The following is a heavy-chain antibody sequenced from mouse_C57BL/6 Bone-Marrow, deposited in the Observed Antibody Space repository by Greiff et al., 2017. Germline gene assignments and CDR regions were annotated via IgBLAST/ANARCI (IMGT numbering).Heavy chain of an antibody. V-gene: IGHV14-4*01. Sequence: VTLKVSGAELVRPGASVKLSCTASGFNIKDDYMNWVKQRPEQGLEWIGWIDPENGDTEYASKFQGKATITADTSSNTAYLQLSSLTSEDTAGYYCTTLRRYPTYYWGQGTTLTVSS. CDR1: GFNIKDDY. J-gene: IGHJ2*01. CDR2: IDPENGDT. CDR3: TTLRRYPTYY. D-gene: IGHD1-1*01.